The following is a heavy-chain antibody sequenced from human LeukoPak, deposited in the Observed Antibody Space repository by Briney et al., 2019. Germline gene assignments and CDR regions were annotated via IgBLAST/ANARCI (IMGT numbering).Heavy chain of an antibody. CDR2: INSNSGGT. D-gene: IGHD6-13*01. J-gene: IGHJ4*02. V-gene: IGHV1-2*02. CDR3: ARESYRSSWYLNDLTPRPKNFDY. Sequence: ASVKVSCTASGYTFTSYAMNWVRQAPGQGLEWMGWINSNSGGTNYAQKFQGRVTMTRDTSISTAYMEVSRLKSDDTAVYYCARESYRSSWYLNDLTPRPKNFDYWGQGTLVTVSS. CDR1: GYTFTSYA.